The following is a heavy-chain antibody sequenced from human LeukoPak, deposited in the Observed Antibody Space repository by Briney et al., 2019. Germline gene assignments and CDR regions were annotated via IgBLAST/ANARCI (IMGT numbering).Heavy chain of an antibody. J-gene: IGHJ4*02. V-gene: IGHV3-7*01. CDR3: ARSMDS. CDR1: GFTFTYDW. CDR2: ITQDGSDK. Sequence: PGGPLRLSCAASGFTFTYDWMTWVRQAPGRGLEWVASITQDGSDKFYVDSVKGRFTISRDNAKNSVYLQMNSLRDEDTAVYYCARSMDSWGQGTLVTVSS.